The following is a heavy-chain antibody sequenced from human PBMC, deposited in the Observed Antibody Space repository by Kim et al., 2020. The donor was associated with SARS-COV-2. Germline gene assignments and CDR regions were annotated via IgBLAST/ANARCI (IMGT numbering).Heavy chain of an antibody. D-gene: IGHD1-26*01. J-gene: IGHJ4*02. CDR1: GGSISSYY. V-gene: IGHV4-59*01. CDR3: ATRIRSGSYFDY. CDR2: IYYSGST. Sequence: SETLSLTCTVSGGSISSYYWSWIRQPPGKGLEWIGYIYYSGSTNYNPSLKSRVTISVDTSKNQFSLKLSSVTAADTAVYYCATRIRSGSYFDYWGQGTLVTVSS.